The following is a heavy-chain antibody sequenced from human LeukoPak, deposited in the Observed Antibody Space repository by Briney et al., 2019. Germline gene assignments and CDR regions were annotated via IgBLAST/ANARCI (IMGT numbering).Heavy chain of an antibody. D-gene: IGHD3-3*01. J-gene: IGHJ5*02. CDR1: GGSISSGSYY. V-gene: IGHV4-61*02. CDR3: ARDHYDFWSGYYRENWFDP. CDR2: IYTSGST. Sequence: PSETLSLTCTVSGGSISSGSYYWSWIRQPAGKGLEWIGRIYTSGSTNYSPSLKSRVTISVDTSKNQFSLKLSSVTAADTAVYYCARDHYDFWSGYYRENWFDPWGQGTLVTVSS.